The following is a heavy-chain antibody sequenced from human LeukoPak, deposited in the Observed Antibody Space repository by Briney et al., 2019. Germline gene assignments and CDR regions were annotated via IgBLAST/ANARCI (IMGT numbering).Heavy chain of an antibody. D-gene: IGHD3-3*01. CDR3: ARGGVTIFGPFDY. V-gene: IGHV3-74*01. Sequence: GGSLRLSCAASGFSFTRYWMHWVRQAPGKGLVWVSRVSTDGSSTTYADSVKGRFTISRDNAKNMLYLQMNSLGAEDTAVYYCARGGVTIFGPFDYWGQGTLVTVSS. CDR2: VSTDGSST. CDR1: GFSFTRYW. J-gene: IGHJ4*02.